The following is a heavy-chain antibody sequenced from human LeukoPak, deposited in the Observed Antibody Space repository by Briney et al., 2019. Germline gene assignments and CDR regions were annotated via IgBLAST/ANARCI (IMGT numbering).Heavy chain of an antibody. D-gene: IGHD5-24*01. CDR1: GGRFSDYT. CDR3: AGGGRDDFNSWFDP. J-gene: IGHJ5*02. Sequence: GASVKVSCKASGGRFSDYTITWVRQIPGQGLEWMGRITPMFGMADYAQKFHDRVTITADKSTTTAYMDLSGLRSEDTAVYCCAGGGRDDFNSWFDPWGQGTLVTVSS. V-gene: IGHV1-69*02. CDR2: ITPMFGMA.